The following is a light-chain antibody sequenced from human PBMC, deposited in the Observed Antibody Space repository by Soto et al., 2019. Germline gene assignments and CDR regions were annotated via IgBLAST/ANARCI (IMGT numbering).Light chain of an antibody. CDR1: SSDVGGYNY. V-gene: IGLV2-8*01. CDR3: TSYAANINYV. J-gene: IGLJ1*01. CDR2: EVN. Sequence: QSALTQPPSAFGSPGQSVAISCTGTSSDVGGYNYVSWYQQHPGKAPKLIIYEVNNRPSGVPDRFSGSKSGNTASLTVSGLQAEDEADYYCTSYAANINYVFGTGTKLSVL.